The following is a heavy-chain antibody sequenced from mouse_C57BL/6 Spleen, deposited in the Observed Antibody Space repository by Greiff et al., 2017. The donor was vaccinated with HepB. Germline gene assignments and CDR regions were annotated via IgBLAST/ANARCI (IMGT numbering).Heavy chain of an antibody. J-gene: IGHJ3*01. Sequence: EVQVVESGGGLVKPGGSLKLSCAASGFTFSDYGMHWVRQAPEKGLEWVAYISSGSSTIYYADTVKGRFTISRDNAKNTLFLQMTSLRSEDTAMYYCARGYYGSSYVFAYWGQGTLVTVSA. CDR2: ISSGSSTI. CDR1: GFTFSDYG. CDR3: ARGYYGSSYVFAY. D-gene: IGHD1-1*01. V-gene: IGHV5-17*01.